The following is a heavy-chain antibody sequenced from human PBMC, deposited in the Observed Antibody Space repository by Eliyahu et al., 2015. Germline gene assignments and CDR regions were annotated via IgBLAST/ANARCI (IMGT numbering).Heavy chain of an antibody. D-gene: IGHD6-13*01. V-gene: IGHV1-46*01. CDR2: INPSGGST. Sequence: QVQLVQSGAEVKKPGASVKVXCKAXXXTFTSYYMHWXRQAPGQGLEWMGIINPSGGSTSXAQKFQGRVTMTRDTSTSTVYMELSSLRSEDTAVYYCARVERYSQVXYFDYWGQGTLVTVSS. CDR1: XXTFTSYY. J-gene: IGHJ4*02. CDR3: ARVERYSQVXYFDY.